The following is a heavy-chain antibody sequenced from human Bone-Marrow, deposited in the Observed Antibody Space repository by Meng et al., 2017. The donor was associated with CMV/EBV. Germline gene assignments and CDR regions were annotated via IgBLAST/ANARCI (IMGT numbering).Heavy chain of an antibody. CDR2: IWYDGSNK. CDR3: ARAKSCSGSLSVPGMDV. V-gene: IGHV3-33*01. Sequence: GESLKISCAASGFTFSSYGMHWVRQAPGKGLEWVAVIWYDGSNKYYADSVKCRFTISRDNSKNTLYLQMNSLRAGDTAVYYCARAKSCSGSLSVPGMDVWGQGTTVTVSS. D-gene: IGHD2-15*01. CDR1: GFTFSSYG. J-gene: IGHJ6*02.